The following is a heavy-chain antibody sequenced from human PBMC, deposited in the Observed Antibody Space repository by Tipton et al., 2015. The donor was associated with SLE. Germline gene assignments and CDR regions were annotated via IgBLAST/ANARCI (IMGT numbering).Heavy chain of an antibody. CDR3: ASSSGRSGGYYFDY. J-gene: IGHJ4*02. Sequence: TLSLTCTVSGGSVSSGGYYWSWIRQPAGKGLEWFGHMYRSGSTNYNPSLKSRVSISGDTSKNQFSLKLSSVTAADTAVYYCASSSGRSGGYYFDYWGQGTLVTVS. D-gene: IGHD6-19*01. CDR1: GGSVSSGGYY. V-gene: IGHV4-61*09. CDR2: MYRSGST.